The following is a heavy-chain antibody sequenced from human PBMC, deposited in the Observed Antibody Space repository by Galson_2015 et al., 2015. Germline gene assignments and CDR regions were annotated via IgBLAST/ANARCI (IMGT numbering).Heavy chain of an antibody. Sequence: SLRLSCAASGFTFSNAWMSWVRQAPGKGLEWVGRIKSKTDGGTTDYAAPVKGRFTISGDDSKNTLYLQMNSLKTEDTAVYYCAKDLRDRKTYYDFWSGRSSSPADYYYGMDVWGQGTTVTVSS. D-gene: IGHD3-3*01. CDR2: IKSKTDGGTT. CDR1: GFTFSNAW. CDR3: AKDLRDRKTYYDFWSGRSSSPADYYYGMDV. V-gene: IGHV3-15*01. J-gene: IGHJ6*02.